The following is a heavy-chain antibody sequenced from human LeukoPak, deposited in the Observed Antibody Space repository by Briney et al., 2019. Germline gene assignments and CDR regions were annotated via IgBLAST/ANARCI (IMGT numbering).Heavy chain of an antibody. D-gene: IGHD5-24*01. J-gene: IGHJ3*02. CDR2: IDPSAGST. CDR1: GYTFTSYY. CDR3: ARDAYYNYGAFGI. Sequence: ASVKVSCKASGYTFTSYYLHWVRQAPGQGLEWMGIIDPSAGSTTYARKFQGRVTMTRDTSTSTVYMDLSSLRSEDAAVYYCARDAYYNYGAFGIWGQGTMVTVSS. V-gene: IGHV1-46*01.